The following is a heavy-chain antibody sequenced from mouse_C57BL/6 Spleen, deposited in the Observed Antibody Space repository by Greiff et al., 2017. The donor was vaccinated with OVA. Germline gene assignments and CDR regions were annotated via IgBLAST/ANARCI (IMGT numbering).Heavy chain of an antibody. J-gene: IGHJ1*03. V-gene: IGHV5-4*03. Sequence: DVKLVESGGGLVKPGGSLKLSCAASGFTFSSYAMSWVRQTPEKRLEWVATISDGGSYTYYPDNVKGRFTISRDNAKNNLYLQMSHLKSEDTAMYYCARRPGTWYFDVWGTGTTVTVSS. CDR3: ARRPGTWYFDV. CDR2: ISDGGSYT. CDR1: GFTFSSYA.